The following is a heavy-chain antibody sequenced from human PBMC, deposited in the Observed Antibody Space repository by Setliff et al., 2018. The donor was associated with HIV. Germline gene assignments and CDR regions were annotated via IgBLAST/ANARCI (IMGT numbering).Heavy chain of an antibody. D-gene: IGHD6-13*01. Sequence: SETLSLTCAVYGRSLSGYYWSWIRQPPGKGLEWIGEINHSGGTNYNSSRTSRVTISVDTSKKQFSLRLSSVTAADTAVYYCAGFPLSSSWYFYWGQGTLVTVSS. V-gene: IGHV4-34*01. J-gene: IGHJ4*02. CDR2: INHSGGT. CDR1: GRSLSGYY. CDR3: AGFPLSSSWYFY.